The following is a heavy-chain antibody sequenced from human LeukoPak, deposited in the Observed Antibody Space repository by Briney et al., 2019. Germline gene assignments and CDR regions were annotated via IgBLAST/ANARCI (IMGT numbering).Heavy chain of an antibody. CDR1: GFTFSSYS. V-gene: IGHV3-21*01. CDR3: AKAAGTPAGY. Sequence: GGSLRLSCAASGFTFSSYSMNWVRQAPGKGLEWVSSISSSSSYIYYADSVKGRFTISRDNAKNTLYLQMNSLRAEDTAVYYCAKAAGTPAGYWGQGTLVTVSS. J-gene: IGHJ4*02. D-gene: IGHD6-13*01. CDR2: ISSSSSYI.